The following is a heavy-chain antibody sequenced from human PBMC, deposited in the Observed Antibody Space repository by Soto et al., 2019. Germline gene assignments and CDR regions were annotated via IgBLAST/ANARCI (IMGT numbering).Heavy chain of an antibody. CDR2: IDHSGCT. D-gene: IGHD2-15*01. Sequence: QLQLQESGSGLVKPSQTLSLTCAVSGGSISSGGYSWSWIRQPPGKGLEWIGYIDHSGCTYYNPCRQSRVNVTVDRYKNQFSLKLSSVTAADTAVYYCAREQVVAAQHWGQGTLVTVSS. J-gene: IGHJ4*02. CDR3: AREQVVAAQH. V-gene: IGHV4-30-2*01. CDR1: GGSISSGGYS.